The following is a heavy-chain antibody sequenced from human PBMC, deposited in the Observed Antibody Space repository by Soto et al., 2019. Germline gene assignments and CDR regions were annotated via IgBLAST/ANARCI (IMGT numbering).Heavy chain of an antibody. CDR3: ERDRCGQRGVRAFDI. J-gene: IGHJ3*02. CDR1: GFTFSDYY. D-gene: IGHD6-25*01. Sequence: QVQLVESGGGLVKPGGSLRLSCAASGFTFSDYYMSWIRQAQGKGLERVSYISSSGSTIYYADSVKGRFTISRDNATNSLYLQMNRLRAEDTAVYYCERDRCGQRGVRAFDIWGQGTMVTVSS. CDR2: ISSSGSTI. V-gene: IGHV3-11*01.